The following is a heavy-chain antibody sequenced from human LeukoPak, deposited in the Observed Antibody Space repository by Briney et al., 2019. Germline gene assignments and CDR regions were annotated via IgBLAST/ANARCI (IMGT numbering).Heavy chain of an antibody. V-gene: IGHV4-39*01. J-gene: IGHJ3*02. CDR1: GGSIGSSSYY. CDR2: IYYSRST. CDR3: ARLDYSYGGQWAFDI. D-gene: IGHD4-11*01. Sequence: SETLSLTCTVSGGSIGSSSYYWGWIRQPPGKGLEWIGSIYYSRSTYYNPSLKSRVTISVDTSKNQFSLKLSSVTAADTAVYYCARLDYSYGGQWAFDIWGQGTMVTVSS.